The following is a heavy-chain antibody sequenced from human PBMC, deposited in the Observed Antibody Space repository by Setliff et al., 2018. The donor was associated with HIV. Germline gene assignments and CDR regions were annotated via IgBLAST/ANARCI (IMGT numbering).Heavy chain of an antibody. Sequence: TLSLTCAVSGGSISSSNWWSWVRQPPGKRLEWIGEMDHGGSTNYNPSLKSRVTMSVDTSKNHFSLNLTSVTAADTAVYYCARRGWNAYRAFDYWGQGPLGTVSS. J-gene: IGHJ4*02. D-gene: IGHD4-4*01. V-gene: IGHV4-4*02. CDR3: ARRGWNAYRAFDY. CDR2: MDHGGST. CDR1: GGSISSSNW.